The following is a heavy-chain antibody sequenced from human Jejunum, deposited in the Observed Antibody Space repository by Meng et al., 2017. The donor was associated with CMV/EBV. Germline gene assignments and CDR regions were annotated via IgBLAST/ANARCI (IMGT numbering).Heavy chain of an antibody. J-gene: IGHJ4*02. CDR3: AADISTAWFYY. CDR2: IHYTETT. V-gene: IGHV4-39*07. CDR1: GDSISSGRHF. D-gene: IGHD2-2*01. Sequence: QVQLEESGPGLVKPSAPLSLTCTVSGDSISSGRHFWGWIRQAPGKGLEWIATIHYTETTHYNPSLKSRITISVDTSKNQISLKVNSVTAADTAMYYCAADISTAWFYYWGQGTLVTVSS.